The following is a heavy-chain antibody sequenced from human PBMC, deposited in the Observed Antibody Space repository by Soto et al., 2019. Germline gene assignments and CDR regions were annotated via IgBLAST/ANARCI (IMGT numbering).Heavy chain of an antibody. CDR3: AKARLWGGDGYNSYYYNAMDV. V-gene: IGHV3-9*01. CDR2: ISWDSGRI. CDR1: GFTFDDYA. Sequence: EMQLVESGGGLVQPGRSLRLSCAASGFTFDDYAMYWVRQGPGKGLEWVSGISWDSGRIGYADSVKGRFTISRENVKNSMYLQMNSLRPEDTALYYCAKARLWGGDGYNSYYYNAMDVWGQGTTVTVSS. J-gene: IGHJ6*02. D-gene: IGHD3-16*01.